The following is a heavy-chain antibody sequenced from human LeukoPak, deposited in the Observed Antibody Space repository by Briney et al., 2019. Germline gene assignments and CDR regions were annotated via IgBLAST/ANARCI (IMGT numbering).Heavy chain of an antibody. CDR3: AKDRQGFGFGEQLDYYYTNG. V-gene: IGHV3-23*01. CDR1: GFTFTGYA. J-gene: IGHJ6*03. CDR2: ISGSGGST. Sequence: GGSLRLSCAASGFTFTGYAISWVRQVPGKGLEWVSVISGSGGSTYYADSVKGRFTISKDNSKNTLYLQMNSLRAEDTAVYYCAKDRQGFGFGEQLDYYYTNGWGKGTTVTVSS. D-gene: IGHD3-10*01.